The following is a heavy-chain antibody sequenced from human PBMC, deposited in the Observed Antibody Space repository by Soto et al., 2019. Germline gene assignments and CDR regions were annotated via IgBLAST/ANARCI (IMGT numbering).Heavy chain of an antibody. CDR2: IYYRGST. CDR1: GGSVSSGSDY. Sequence: QVQLQESGPGLVKPSETLSLTCTVSGGSVSSGSDYWSWIRQPPGKGLEWIGYIYYRGSTNYNPSLKSRVTISLDASKNQFPLKLSSVTAADTAVYYWARGLQLWTLDYWGQGTLVTVSA. CDR3: ARGLQLWTLDY. D-gene: IGHD5-18*01. J-gene: IGHJ4*02. V-gene: IGHV4-61*01.